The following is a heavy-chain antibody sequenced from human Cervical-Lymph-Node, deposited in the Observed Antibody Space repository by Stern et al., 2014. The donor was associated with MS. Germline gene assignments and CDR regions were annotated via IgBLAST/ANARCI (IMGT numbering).Heavy chain of an antibody. CDR3: ARDPTQSSRNNWFDP. CDR2: IIPIFGTA. V-gene: IGHV1-69*01. CDR1: GGTFSSYA. D-gene: IGHD6-13*01. J-gene: IGHJ5*02. Sequence: MQLVESGAEVKKPGSSVKVSCKASGGTFSSYAISWVRQAPGQGLEWMGGIIPIFGTANYGQKFQGRVTITADESTSTAYMELSSLRSEDTAVYYCARDPTQSSRNNWFDPWGQGTLVTVSS.